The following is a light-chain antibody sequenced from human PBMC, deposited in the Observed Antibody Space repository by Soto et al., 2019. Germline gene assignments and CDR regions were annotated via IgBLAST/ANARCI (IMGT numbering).Light chain of an antibody. CDR1: SSDVGGYNY. V-gene: IGLV2-14*01. Sequence: QSVLTQPASVSGSPGQSIAISCTGTSSDVGGYNYVSWYQQHPGKAPKLMVYDVSNRPSGVSNRFSGSKSGNTASLTISGVQSYDEVDYYGSFYTCIITLWVFGLVIKVPVL. J-gene: IGLJ1*01. CDR3: SFYTCIITLWV. CDR2: DVS.